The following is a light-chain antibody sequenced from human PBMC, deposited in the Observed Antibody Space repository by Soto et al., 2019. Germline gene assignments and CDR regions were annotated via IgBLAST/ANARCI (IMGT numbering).Light chain of an antibody. J-gene: IGLJ1*01. CDR2: DVS. CDR1: SSDVGGYNY. CDR3: SSYTSSLDV. Sequence: QSALTQPASVSGSPGQSITISCTGTSSDVGGYNYVSWYQQHPGKAPKLMIYDVSNRPPGVSNRFSGSKSGNTASLTISGLQAEDEADYYCSSYTSSLDVFGPGTKVTVL. V-gene: IGLV2-14*01.